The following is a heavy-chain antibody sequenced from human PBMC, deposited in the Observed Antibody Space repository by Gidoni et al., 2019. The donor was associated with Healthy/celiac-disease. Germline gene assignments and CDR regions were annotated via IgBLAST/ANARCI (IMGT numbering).Heavy chain of an antibody. Sequence: QVQLQESGPGLVKPSETLSLTCTVSGGSISSYYWSWIRQPPGKGLEWIGYIYYSGSTNYNPSLKSRVTISVDTSKNQFSLKLSSVTAADTAVYYCARGIVVVATRGYYYYMDVWGKGTTVTVSS. CDR3: ARGIVVVATRGYYYYMDV. D-gene: IGHD3-22*01. CDR1: GGSISSYY. V-gene: IGHV4-59*01. CDR2: IYYSGST. J-gene: IGHJ6*03.